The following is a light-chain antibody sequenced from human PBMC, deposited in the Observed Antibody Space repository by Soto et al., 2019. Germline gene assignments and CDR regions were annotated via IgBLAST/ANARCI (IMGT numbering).Light chain of an antibody. CDR1: RDIGDW. V-gene: IGKV1-12*01. Sequence: IQMTQSPSTVSASVGDRINISCQAARDIGDWLAWYQQRPGEAPKLLIYHASTLHSGVPPRFSGTRSGTIFTLTVSALQPEDFAAYYCQQGKTFPYTFGQGTRLET. CDR2: HAS. J-gene: IGKJ2*01. CDR3: QQGKTFPYT.